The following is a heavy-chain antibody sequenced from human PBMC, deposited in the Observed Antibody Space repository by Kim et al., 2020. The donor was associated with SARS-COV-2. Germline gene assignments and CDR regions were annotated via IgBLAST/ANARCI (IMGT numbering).Heavy chain of an antibody. Sequence: GGSLRLSCAASGFTFSDYYMSWIRQAPGKGLEWVSYISSSSSYTNYADSVKGRFTISRDNAKNSLYLQMNSLRAEDTAVYYCAREQLWWRRPFDYWGQGTLVTVSS. CDR2: ISSSSSYT. V-gene: IGHV3-11*05. CDR1: GFTFSDYY. J-gene: IGHJ4*02. D-gene: IGHD2-21*01. CDR3: AREQLWWRRPFDY.